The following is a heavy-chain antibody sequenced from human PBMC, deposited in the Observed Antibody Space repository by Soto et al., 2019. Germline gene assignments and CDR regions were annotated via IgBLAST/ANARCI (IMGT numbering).Heavy chain of an antibody. CDR3: ARGDDGYNLGAVY. CDR2: IIPNLGTA. Sequence: SVKVSCKASGGTFSSYAISWVRQAPGQGLEWMGGIIPNLGTANYAQKFQGRVTVTADESTNTVYMELRSLRSDDTAVYYCARGDDGYNLGAVYWGQGTPVTVSS. J-gene: IGHJ4*02. V-gene: IGHV1-69*13. CDR1: GGTFSSYA. D-gene: IGHD5-12*01.